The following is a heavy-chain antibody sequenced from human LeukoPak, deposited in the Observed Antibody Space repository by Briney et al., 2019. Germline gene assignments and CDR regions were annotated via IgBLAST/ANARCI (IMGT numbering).Heavy chain of an antibody. J-gene: IGHJ4*02. V-gene: IGHV1-2*04. Sequence: ASVKVSCKASGYTFTGYYMHWVRQAPGQGLEWMGWINPNSDGTNYAQKFQGWVTMTRDTSISTAYMELSRLRSDDTAVYYCARSIAAAATDGFDYWDQGALVTVSS. CDR2: INPNSDGT. CDR1: GYTFTGYY. D-gene: IGHD6-13*01. CDR3: ARSIAAAATDGFDY.